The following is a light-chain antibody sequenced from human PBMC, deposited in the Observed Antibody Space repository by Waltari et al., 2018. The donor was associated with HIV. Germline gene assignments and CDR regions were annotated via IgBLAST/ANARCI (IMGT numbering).Light chain of an antibody. Sequence: QSALTQPASFSVSPGQSITISCTGTTSDIGNSNCVSWYQHHTGRASQLIFYEVSKRPSGVANRFTGSKPGNTASLTVYGLHAEDEGDDYCSSYSSSTSPYGFGTGTKVTVV. V-gene: IGLV2-14*01. CDR1: TSDIGNSNC. J-gene: IGLJ1*01. CDR2: EVS. CDR3: SSYSSSTSPYG.